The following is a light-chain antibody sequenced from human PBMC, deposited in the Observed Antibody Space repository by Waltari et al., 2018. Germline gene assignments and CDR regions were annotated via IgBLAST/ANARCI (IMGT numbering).Light chain of an antibody. J-gene: IGLJ1*01. CDR3: SSYAGSNTYV. CDR2: DVN. CDR1: SSDVGGYNF. Sequence: QSALTQPPSASGSPGQSVTISCTGTSSDVGGYNFVSWYQQHPGKAPKLMISDVNKRPAVVPDRSSVSKSGDTASLTVSGLQAEEEADYYCSSYAGSNTYVFGTGTRVTVL. V-gene: IGLV2-8*01.